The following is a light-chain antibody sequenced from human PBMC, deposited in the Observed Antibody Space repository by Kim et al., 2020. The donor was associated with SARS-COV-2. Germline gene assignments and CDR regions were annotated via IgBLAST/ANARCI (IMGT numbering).Light chain of an antibody. J-gene: IGKJ1*01. V-gene: IGKV2-30*02. CDR3: MQSTYWPPT. Sequence: DVVMTQSPLSLPVTLGQPASISCRSSQSLVHSNGNTYFNWFQQRPGQSPRRLIYDSSSNRDSGVPDRFSGSGSGTDFTLNISRVEAEDVGVYYGMQSTYWPPTFGQGTKVEIK. CDR2: DSSS. CDR1: QSLVHSNGNTY.